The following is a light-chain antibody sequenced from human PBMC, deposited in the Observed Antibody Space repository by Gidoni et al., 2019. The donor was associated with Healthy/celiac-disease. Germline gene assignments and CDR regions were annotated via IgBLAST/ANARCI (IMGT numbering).Light chain of an antibody. Sequence: QSVLTQAPSASGTPGQRVTISCSGSSSNIGRNYVYWYQQLPGTAPKLLIYRNDQRPSGVPDRFSGSKSGTSASLAISGLRSEDEADYYCAPWDDSLSAPQVLGGGTKLTVX. J-gene: IGLJ3*02. V-gene: IGLV1-47*01. CDR2: RND. CDR1: SSNIGRNY. CDR3: APWDDSLSAPQV.